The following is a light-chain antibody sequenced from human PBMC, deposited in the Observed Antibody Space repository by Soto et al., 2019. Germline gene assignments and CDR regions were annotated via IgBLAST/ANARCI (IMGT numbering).Light chain of an antibody. CDR3: TSYTSTTSYV. CDR2: GVT. CDR1: SGDVGAYNY. Sequence: QSALTQPASVSGSPGQSIPISCSGTSGDVGAYNYVSWYQQNPGKAPKLMIYGVTNRPSGISNRFSGSKSGNTASLTISGLQAGDEADYYCTSYTSTTSYVFGTGTKVTVL. V-gene: IGLV2-14*01. J-gene: IGLJ1*01.